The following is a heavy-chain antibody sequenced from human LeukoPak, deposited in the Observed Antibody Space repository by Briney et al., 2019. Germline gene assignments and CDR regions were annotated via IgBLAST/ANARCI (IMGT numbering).Heavy chain of an antibody. Sequence: GASVKVSCKASGYSSTDYFMHWVQQAPGKGLEWMGRVDPEDGETIYAEEFQGRVTITADTSTDTAYMELSSLRSEDTAVYYCTTAGKFYYGSGSPSWFDPWGQGTLVTVSS. V-gene: IGHV1-69-2*01. J-gene: IGHJ5*02. CDR1: GYSSTDYF. CDR3: TTAGKFYYGSGSPSWFDP. D-gene: IGHD3-10*01. CDR2: VDPEDGET.